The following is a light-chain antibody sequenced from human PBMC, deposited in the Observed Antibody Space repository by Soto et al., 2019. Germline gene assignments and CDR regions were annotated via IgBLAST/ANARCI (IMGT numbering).Light chain of an antibody. V-gene: IGKV2-30*01. CDR2: KIS. Sequence: DVVLTQSPLFLPVTLGQPASISCRSSESPADRDGNTFLNWFQQKPGQSPRRLIYKISNRDSGVPDRFSGSWSGTDFTLTISMVEAEDVAVYYCMQGTQWPYTFGQGTKLEI. CDR1: ESPADRDGNTF. J-gene: IGKJ2*01. CDR3: MQGTQWPYT.